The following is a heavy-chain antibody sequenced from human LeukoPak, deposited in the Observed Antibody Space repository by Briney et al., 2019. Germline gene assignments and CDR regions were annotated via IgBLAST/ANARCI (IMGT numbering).Heavy chain of an antibody. D-gene: IGHD5-24*01. CDR3: SSDKNYPFDF. Sequence: GASVTVCCKASGYTFTSSGISWVRQAPGKGLEWMGWISANSGNTNYAQKMQVRVTMTTETSSSTAYMYLRNLSSDDPAADYCSSDKNYPFDFWGQGTLVTVSS. V-gene: IGHV1-18*01. CDR2: ISANSGNT. CDR1: GYTFTSSG. J-gene: IGHJ4*02.